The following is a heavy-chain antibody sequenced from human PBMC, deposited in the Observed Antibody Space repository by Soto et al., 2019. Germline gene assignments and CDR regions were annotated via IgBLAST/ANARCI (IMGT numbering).Heavy chain of an antibody. D-gene: IGHD5-12*01. J-gene: IGHJ4*02. CDR1: GYSFTSYW. Sequence: GESLKISCKGSGYSFTSYWIGWVRQMPGKGLEWMGIIYPGDSDTRYSPSFQGQVTISADKSISTAYLQWSSLKASDTAMYYCARHLILPYSGYDFPDGGFDYWGQGTLVTVSS. CDR2: IYPGDSDT. CDR3: ARHLILPYSGYDFPDGGFDY. V-gene: IGHV5-51*01.